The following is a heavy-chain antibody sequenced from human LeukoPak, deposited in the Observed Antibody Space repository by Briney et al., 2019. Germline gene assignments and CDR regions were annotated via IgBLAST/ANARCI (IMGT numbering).Heavy chain of an antibody. D-gene: IGHD6-13*01. CDR3: ARGRRSWLFDY. Sequence: LETLSLTCAVYGGSFSGYYWSWIRQPPGKGLEWIGEINHSGSTNYNPSLKSRVTISVDTSKNQFSLKLSSVTAADTAVYYCARGRRSWLFDYWGQGTLVTVSS. CDR1: GGSFSGYY. CDR2: INHSGST. V-gene: IGHV4-34*01. J-gene: IGHJ4*02.